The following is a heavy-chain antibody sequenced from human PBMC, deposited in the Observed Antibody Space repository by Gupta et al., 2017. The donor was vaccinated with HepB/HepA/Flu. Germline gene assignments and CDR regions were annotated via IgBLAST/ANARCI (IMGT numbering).Heavy chain of an antibody. J-gene: IGHJ5*02. V-gene: IGHV1-18*01. CDR2: ISAYNGNT. Sequence: QVQLVQSGAEVKKPGASVKVSCKASGYTFNNYDISWVRQAPGQGLEWMGWISAYNGNTNYAQNLQGRVTMTTDTSTSTAYMELRSLRSDDTAVYYCARGMTTVINNWFDPWGQGTLVTVAS. CDR3: ARGMTTVINNWFDP. D-gene: IGHD4-11*01. CDR1: GYTFNNYD.